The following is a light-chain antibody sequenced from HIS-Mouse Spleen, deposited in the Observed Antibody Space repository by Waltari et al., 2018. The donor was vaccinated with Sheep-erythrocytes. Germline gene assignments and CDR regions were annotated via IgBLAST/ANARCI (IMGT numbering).Light chain of an antibody. CDR3: QQSYSTPPLT. CDR1: QSISRY. V-gene: IGKV1-39*01. Sequence: DIQITQAPSSRSPSVGERVTITCRASQSISRYLNWYQQQPGKAPKLLIYAESSLQSGVPSRFSGSGSGTDFTLTISSLQPEDFATYYCQQSYSTPPLTFGGGTKVEIK. CDR2: AES. J-gene: IGKJ4*01.